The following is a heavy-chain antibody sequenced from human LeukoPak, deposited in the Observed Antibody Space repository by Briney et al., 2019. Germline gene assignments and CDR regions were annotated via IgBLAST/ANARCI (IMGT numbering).Heavy chain of an antibody. CDR1: GYTFIAYY. V-gene: IGHV1-2*02. J-gene: IGHJ4*02. CDR3: ARGETLLHY. D-gene: IGHD2/OR15-2a*01. Sequence: VASVKVSCQASGYTFIAYYMNWVRQAPGQGLEWMGWINPDSGVTKYAQRFQGRVTMTRDTSISTVYMELSGLTPDDTAVFYCARGETLLHYWGQGTLVTVSS. CDR2: INPDSGVT.